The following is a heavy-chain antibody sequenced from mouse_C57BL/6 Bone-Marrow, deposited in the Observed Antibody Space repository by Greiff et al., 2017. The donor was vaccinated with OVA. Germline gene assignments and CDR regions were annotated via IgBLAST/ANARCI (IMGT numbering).Heavy chain of an antibody. V-gene: IGHV1-76*01. CDR2: IYPGSGNT. CDR3: ATGYPSFYYAMDY. Sequence: QVQLKQSGAELVRPGASVKLSCKASGYTFTDYYINWVKQRPGQGLEWIARIYPGSGNTYYNEKFKGKATLTAEKSSSTAYMQLSSLTSEDSAVYFCATGYPSFYYAMDYWGQGTSVTVSS. J-gene: IGHJ4*01. CDR1: GYTFTDYY. D-gene: IGHD2-2*01.